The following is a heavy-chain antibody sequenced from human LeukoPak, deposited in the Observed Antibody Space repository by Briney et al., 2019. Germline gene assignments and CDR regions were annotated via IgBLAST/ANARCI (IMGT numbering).Heavy chain of an antibody. CDR2: IYYTGST. CDR3: ARSLDGYNGYYYYYYMDV. Sequence: SETLSLTCTVSGGSVSDYHWSWIRQSPGKGLEWIGYIYYTGSTSYNPSLKSRVTISADTSKNESSLKLNSVTAADTAVYYCARSLDGYNGYYYYYYMDVWGKGTTVTVSS. V-gene: IGHV4-59*02. D-gene: IGHD5-24*01. CDR1: GGSVSDYH. J-gene: IGHJ6*03.